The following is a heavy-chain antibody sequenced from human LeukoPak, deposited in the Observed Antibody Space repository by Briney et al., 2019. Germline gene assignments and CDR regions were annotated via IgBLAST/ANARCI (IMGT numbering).Heavy chain of an antibody. J-gene: IGHJ6*01. D-gene: IGHD3-3*01. V-gene: IGHV1-8*01. CDR1: GYTFTSYD. Sequence: GASVKVSCKASGYTFTSYDINWVRQATGQGLEWMGWMNPNSGNTGYAQKFQGRVTMTRNTSISTAYMELSSLRSEDTAVYYCAIWFCTIDYYGMDVCGKEATVTVSS. CDR2: MNPNSGNT. CDR3: AIWFCTIDYYGMDV.